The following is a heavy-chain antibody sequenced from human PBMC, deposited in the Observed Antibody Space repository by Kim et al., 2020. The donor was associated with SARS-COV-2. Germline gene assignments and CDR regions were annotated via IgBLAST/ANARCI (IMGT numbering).Heavy chain of an antibody. V-gene: IGHV4-39*07. CDR3: ARDAGGSGYDFYYYYYGMDV. Sequence: RVTISVDTSKNQFSLKLSSVTAADTAVYYCARDAGGSGYDFYYYYYGMDVWGQGTTVTVSS. J-gene: IGHJ6*02. D-gene: IGHD5-12*01.